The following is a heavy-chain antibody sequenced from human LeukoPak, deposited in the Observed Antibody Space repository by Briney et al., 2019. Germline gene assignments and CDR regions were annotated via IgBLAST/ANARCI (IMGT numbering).Heavy chain of an antibody. D-gene: IGHD4-17*01. V-gene: IGHV1-69*04. Sequence: GASVKVSCKASGGTFATSAITWVRQAPGQGLEWMGRIIPVLGIANYAQKFQGRLTISADKSTTTAYMELSSLRSEDTAVYYCARDGSTVTKYWYFDLWSRGTLVAVSS. CDR3: ARDGSTVTKYWYFDL. CDR2: IIPVLGIA. J-gene: IGHJ2*01. CDR1: GGTFATSA.